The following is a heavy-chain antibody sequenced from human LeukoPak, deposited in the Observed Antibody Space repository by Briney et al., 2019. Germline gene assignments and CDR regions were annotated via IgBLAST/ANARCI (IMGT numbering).Heavy chain of an antibody. CDR1: GFTFSSYA. Sequence: GGSLRLPCAASGFTFSSYAMLWVRQAPGKGLEWVAVISYDGSNKYYADSVKGRFTISRDNSKNTLYLQMNSLRAEDTAVYYCARVTGYSSGYYSHYFDYWGQGTLVTVSS. D-gene: IGHD3-22*01. V-gene: IGHV3-30-3*01. CDR3: ARVTGYSSGYYSHYFDY. CDR2: ISYDGSNK. J-gene: IGHJ4*02.